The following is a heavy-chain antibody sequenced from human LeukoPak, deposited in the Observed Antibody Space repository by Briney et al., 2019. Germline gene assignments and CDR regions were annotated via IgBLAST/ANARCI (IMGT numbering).Heavy chain of an antibody. CDR3: ARAKGAAGTSFLYYYYGMDV. V-gene: IGHV3-21*01. CDR1: GFTFSSYS. D-gene: IGHD6-13*01. Sequence: GGSLRLSCAASGFTFSSYSMNWVRQAPGKGLEWVSSISSSSSYIYYADSVKGRFTISRDNAKDSLYLQMNSLRAEDTAVYYCARAKGAAGTSFLYYYYGMDVWGQGTTVTVSS. CDR2: ISSSSSYI. J-gene: IGHJ6*02.